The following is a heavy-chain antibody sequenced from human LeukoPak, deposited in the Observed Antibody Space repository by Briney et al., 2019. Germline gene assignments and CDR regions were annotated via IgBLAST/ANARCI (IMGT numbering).Heavy chain of an antibody. J-gene: IGHJ4*02. D-gene: IGHD4-23*01. V-gene: IGHV4-31*03. CDR3: ARDYYVRNPGYYFDY. CDR2: IFPSGST. Sequence: SETLSLTCTVSGASISSGTYYWSWIRQLPGKGLEWIGCIFPSGSTYQNPSLKSRVTISVDTSENQFSLKLNSVTAADTAVYYCARDYYVRNPGYYFDYWGQGILLTVSS. CDR1: GASISSGTYY.